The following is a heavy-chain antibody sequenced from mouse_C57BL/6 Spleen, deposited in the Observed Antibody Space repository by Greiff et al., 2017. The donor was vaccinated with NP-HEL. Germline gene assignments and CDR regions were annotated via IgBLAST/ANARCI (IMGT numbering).Heavy chain of an antibody. D-gene: IGHD2-1*01. CDR1: GFNIKDDY. J-gene: IGHJ2*01. CDR3: TLYYGPPGYFDY. CDR2: IDPENGDT. Sequence: EVMLVESGAELVRPGASVKLSCTASGFNIKDDYMHWVKQRPEQGLEWIGWIDPENGDTEYASKFQGKATITADTSSNTAYLQLSSLTSEDTAVYYCTLYYGPPGYFDYWGQGTTLTVSS. V-gene: IGHV14-4*01.